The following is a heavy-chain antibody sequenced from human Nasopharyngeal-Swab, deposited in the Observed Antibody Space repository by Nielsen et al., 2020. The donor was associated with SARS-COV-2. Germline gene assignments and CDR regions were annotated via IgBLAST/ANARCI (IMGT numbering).Heavy chain of an antibody. CDR3: ARRFHSSSWYTDYDY. Sequence: VRQMPGKGLEWMGRIDPSDSYTSYSPSFQGHVTISADKSISTAYPQWSSLKASDTAMYYCARRFHSSSWYTDYDYWGQGTLVTVSS. D-gene: IGHD6-13*01. J-gene: IGHJ4*02. V-gene: IGHV5-10-1*01. CDR2: IDPSDSYT.